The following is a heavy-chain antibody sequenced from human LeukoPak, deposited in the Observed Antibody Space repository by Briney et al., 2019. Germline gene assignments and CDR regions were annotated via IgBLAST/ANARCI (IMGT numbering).Heavy chain of an antibody. CDR1: GYTFTDYH. D-gene: IGHD6-19*01. J-gene: IGHJ6*02. CDR3: ATEPGVAGAAYYYYFGMDV. CDR2: INPNSGGT. V-gene: IGHV1-2*02. Sequence: ASVKVSYKASGYTFTDYHVHWVRQAPGQGLEWMGWINPNSGGTNYAQKFQGRVTMTSDTSITTTYMDLSRLRSDDTAVYYCATEPGVAGAAYYYYFGMDVWGQGTTVTVSS.